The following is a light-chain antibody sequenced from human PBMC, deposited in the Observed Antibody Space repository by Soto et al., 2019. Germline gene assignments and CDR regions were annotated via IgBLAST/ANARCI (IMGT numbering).Light chain of an antibody. CDR2: DAS. V-gene: IGKV3-11*01. J-gene: IGKJ4*01. CDR3: QQRSDWPST. CDR1: QSVSSY. Sequence: EIVLTQSPATLSLSPGERATLSCRASQSVSSYLAWYQQKPGQAPRLLIYDASNRATGIPARFSGSGSGTDFTLTSSSLEPYDFAVYYCQQRSDWPSTFGGGTKVQIK.